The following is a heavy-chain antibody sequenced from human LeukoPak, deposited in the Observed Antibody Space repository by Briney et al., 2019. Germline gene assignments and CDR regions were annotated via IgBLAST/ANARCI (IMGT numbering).Heavy chain of an antibody. CDR1: GFTFSSYA. Sequence: PGGSLRLSCAASGFTFSSYAMSWVRQAPGKGLEWVSAISGSGGSTYYADSVKGRFAISRDNSKNTLYLQMNSLRAEDTAVYYCARAPPYNWSYDYWGQGTLVTVSS. D-gene: IGHD1-7*01. CDR3: ARAPPYNWSYDY. V-gene: IGHV3-23*01. J-gene: IGHJ4*02. CDR2: ISGSGGST.